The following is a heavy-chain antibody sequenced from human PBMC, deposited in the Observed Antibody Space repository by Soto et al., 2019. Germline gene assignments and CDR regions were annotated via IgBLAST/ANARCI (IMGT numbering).Heavy chain of an antibody. CDR1: GFTFSDYY. J-gene: IGHJ6*02. D-gene: IGHD2-2*01. CDR2: ISSSGSTI. V-gene: IGHV3-11*01. Sequence: QVQLVESGGGLVKPGGSLRLSCAASGFTFSDYYMSWIRRAPGKGLEWVSYISSSGSTIYYADSVKGRFTISRDNAKNSLYLQMNSLRAEDTAVYYCARLKVVPAANYYYYGMDVWGQGTTVTVSS. CDR3: ARLKVVPAANYYYYGMDV.